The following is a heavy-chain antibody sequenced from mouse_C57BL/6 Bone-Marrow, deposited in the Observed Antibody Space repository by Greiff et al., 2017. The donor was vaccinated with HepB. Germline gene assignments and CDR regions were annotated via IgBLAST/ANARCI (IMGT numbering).Heavy chain of an antibody. J-gene: IGHJ2*01. Sequence: VQLKESGPELVKPGASVKIPCKASGYTFTDYNMDWVKQSHGKSLEWIGDINPNNGGTIYNQKFKGKATLTVDKSSSTAYMELRSLTSEDTAVYYCAREWRYGGNYFDYWGQGTTLTVSS. CDR1: GYTFTDYN. CDR2: INPNNGGT. CDR3: AREWRYGGNYFDY. D-gene: IGHD1-1*01. V-gene: IGHV1-18*01.